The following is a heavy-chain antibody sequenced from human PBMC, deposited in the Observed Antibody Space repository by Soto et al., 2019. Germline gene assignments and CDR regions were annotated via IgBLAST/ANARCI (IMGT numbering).Heavy chain of an antibody. V-gene: IGHV4-31*03. CDR2: IYYSGST. CDR3: ARDPGRGYYVY. Sequence: PSETLSLTCTVSGGSISSGGYYWSWIRQHPGKGLEWIGYIYYSGSTYYNPSLKSRVTISVDTSKNQFSLKLSSVTAADTAVYYCARDPGRGYYVYWGQGTLVTVSS. J-gene: IGHJ4*02. CDR1: GGSISSGGYY. D-gene: IGHD3-22*01.